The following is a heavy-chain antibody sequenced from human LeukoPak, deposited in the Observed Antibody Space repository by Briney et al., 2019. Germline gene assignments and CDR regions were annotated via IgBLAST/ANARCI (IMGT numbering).Heavy chain of an antibody. Sequence: PSETLSLTCAVSGYSISSGYYWGWIRQPPGKGLEWIGSIYHSGSTYYNPSLKSRVTISVDTSKNQFSLKLSSVTAADTAVYYGAGGELDYWGQGTLVTVSS. J-gene: IGHJ4*02. CDR1: GYSISSGYY. V-gene: IGHV4-38-2*01. CDR2: IYHSGST. D-gene: IGHD3-16*01. CDR3: AGGELDY.